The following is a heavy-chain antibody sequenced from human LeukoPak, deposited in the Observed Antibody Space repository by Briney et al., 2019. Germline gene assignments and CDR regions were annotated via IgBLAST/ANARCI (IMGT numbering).Heavy chain of an antibody. CDR3: ARDADTATWGSYGMDV. CDR1: GGSISSYY. Sequence: SETLSLTCTVSGGSISSYYWSWIRRPPGKGLEWIGYIYYSGSTNYNPSLKSRVTISVDTSKNQFSLKLSSVTAADTAVYYCARDADTATWGSYGMDVWGQGTTVTVSS. D-gene: IGHD5-18*01. CDR2: IYYSGST. J-gene: IGHJ6*02. V-gene: IGHV4-59*01.